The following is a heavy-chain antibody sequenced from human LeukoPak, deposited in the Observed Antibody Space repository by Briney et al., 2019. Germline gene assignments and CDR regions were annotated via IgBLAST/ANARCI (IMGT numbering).Heavy chain of an antibody. V-gene: IGHV3-23*01. CDR1: GFTFSSYS. D-gene: IGHD6-13*01. J-gene: IGHJ4*02. Sequence: GGSLRLSCAASGFTFSSYSMNWVRQAPGKGLEWVSAISGSGGSTYYADSVKGRFTISRDNSKNTLYLQMNSLRAEDTAVYYCARDHWGYSSSWLNYWGQGTLATVSS. CDR2: ISGSGGST. CDR3: ARDHWGYSSSWLNY.